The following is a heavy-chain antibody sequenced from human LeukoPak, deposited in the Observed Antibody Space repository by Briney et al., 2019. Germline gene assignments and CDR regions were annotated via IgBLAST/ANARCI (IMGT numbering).Heavy chain of an antibody. CDR1: GYTFTGYY. CDR2: INPNSGGT. D-gene: IGHD3-22*01. Sequence: ASVKVSCKTSGYTFTGYYIHWVRQAPGQGLEWMGWINPNSGGTNYVQKFQARVTMTRDTSINTAYMELSRPKSDDTAVYYCARYYYDRSGYFPFDIWGQGTMVTVSS. V-gene: IGHV1-2*02. CDR3: ARYYYDRSGYFPFDI. J-gene: IGHJ3*02.